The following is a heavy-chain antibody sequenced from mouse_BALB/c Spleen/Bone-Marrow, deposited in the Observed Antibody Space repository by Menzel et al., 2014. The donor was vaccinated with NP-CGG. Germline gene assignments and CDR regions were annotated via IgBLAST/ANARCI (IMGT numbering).Heavy chain of an antibody. J-gene: IGHJ2*01. D-gene: IGHD2-3*01. V-gene: IGHV1-80*01. CDR3: ARGRGWYLDY. Sequence: VQLVESGAELVRPGSSVKISCKASGYAISSYWMNWVKQRPGQGLEWIGQIYPGDGDTNYNGKFKGKATLTADKSSSTAYMQISSLTSEDSAVYFCARGRGWYLDYWGRGTTLTVSS. CDR2: IYPGDGDT. CDR1: GYAISSYW.